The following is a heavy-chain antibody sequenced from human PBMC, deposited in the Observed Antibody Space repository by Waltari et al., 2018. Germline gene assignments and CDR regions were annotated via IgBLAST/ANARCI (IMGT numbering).Heavy chain of an antibody. CDR3: TRDGDYSNFQH. J-gene: IGHJ1*01. CDR1: GFTFGDYA. D-gene: IGHD4-17*01. CDR2: IRSKAYGGTT. Sequence: EVQLVESGGGLVQPGRSLRLSCTASGFTFGDYAMSWVRQAPGKGLEWVGFIRSKAYGGTTEYAASVKGRFTISRDDSKSIAYLQMNSLKTEDTAVYYCTRDGDYSNFQHWGQGTLVTVSS. V-gene: IGHV3-49*04.